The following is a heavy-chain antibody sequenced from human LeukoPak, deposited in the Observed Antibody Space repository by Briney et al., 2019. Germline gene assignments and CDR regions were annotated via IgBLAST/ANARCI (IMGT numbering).Heavy chain of an antibody. D-gene: IGHD3-3*01. CDR2: IKQGGSEK. CDR1: GFTFSSYW. V-gene: IGHV3-7*01. CDR3: ARDGDFWSGYYGNDAFDI. Sequence: GGSLRLSCAASGFTFSSYWMSWVRQAPGKGLEWVANIKQGGSEKYYVDSVKGRFTISRDNAKNSLYLQMNSLRAEDTAVYYCARDGDFWSGYYGNDAFDIWGQGTMVTVSS. J-gene: IGHJ3*02.